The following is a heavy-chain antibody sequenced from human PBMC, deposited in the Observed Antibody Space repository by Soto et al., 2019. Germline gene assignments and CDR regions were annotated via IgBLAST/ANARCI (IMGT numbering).Heavy chain of an antibody. CDR2: IYPGDSDT. D-gene: IGHD6-25*01. Sequence: EVQLVQSGAEVKKSGESLKISCKGSGYSFTSYWIGWVRQMPGKGLECMGFIYPGDSDTTYSPSFQGHVTISADKYSSTAYLQWSSLKASDTAMYYCARVDSSGCSEYWVQGTLVTVSS. J-gene: IGHJ4*02. V-gene: IGHV5-51*01. CDR1: GYSFTSYW. CDR3: ARVDSSGCSEY.